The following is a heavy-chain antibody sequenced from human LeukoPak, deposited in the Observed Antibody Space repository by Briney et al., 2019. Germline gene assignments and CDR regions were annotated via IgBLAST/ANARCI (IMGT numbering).Heavy chain of an antibody. D-gene: IGHD6-13*01. Sequence: PSETLSLTCTVSGDSISSYYWSWIRQPPGKEKKRMGYIYHSGSTNYNPSLKSRVTISADTSKDQFSLKLASVTAADTAVYYCATGYSSTWYYFDYWGQGTLVTVSS. CDR1: GDSISSYY. CDR3: ATGYSSTWYYFDY. V-gene: IGHV4-59*01. J-gene: IGHJ4*02. CDR2: IYHSGST.